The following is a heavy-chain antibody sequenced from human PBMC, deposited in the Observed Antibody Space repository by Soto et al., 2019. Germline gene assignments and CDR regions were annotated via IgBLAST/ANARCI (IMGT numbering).Heavy chain of an antibody. D-gene: IGHD6-13*01. CDR2: ICYSGST. CDR1: GGSISSYY. Sequence: SETLSLTXTVSGGSISSYYWSWIRQPPGKGLEWIGYICYSGSTNYNPSLKSRVTISVDTSKNQFSLKLSSVTAADTALYYCARDAAAAGTGFDYWGQGTLVTVSS. V-gene: IGHV4-59*01. J-gene: IGHJ4*02. CDR3: ARDAAAAGTGFDY.